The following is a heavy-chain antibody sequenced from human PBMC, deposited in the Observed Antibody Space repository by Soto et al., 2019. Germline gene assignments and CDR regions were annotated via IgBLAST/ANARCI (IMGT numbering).Heavy chain of an antibody. J-gene: IGHJ4*02. Sequence: GGSLRLSCAASGFTFSTYAMHWVRQAPGKGLEWVALVSDDESNKNYADSVKRRFTVSRDNSKNTLYLQMNNPRAADTAVYFCARDPEARYYFDYWGQGALVTVSS. CDR2: VSDDESNK. V-gene: IGHV3-30-3*01. CDR1: GFTFSTYA. CDR3: ARDPEARYYFDY.